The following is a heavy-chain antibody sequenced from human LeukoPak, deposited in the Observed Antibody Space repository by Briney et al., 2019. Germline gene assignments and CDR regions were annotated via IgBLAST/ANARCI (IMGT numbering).Heavy chain of an antibody. V-gene: IGHV4-34*01. CDR1: GGSFSGYY. D-gene: IGHD6-6*01. CDR3: ARGEYSSSSWFDP. CDR2: INHSGST. J-gene: IGHJ5*02. Sequence: RPSETLSLTCAVYGGSFSGYYWSWIRQPPGKGLEWIGEINHSGSTNYNPSLKSRVTISVDTSKNQFSLKLGSVTAADTAVYYCARGEYSSSSWFDPWGQGTLVTVSS.